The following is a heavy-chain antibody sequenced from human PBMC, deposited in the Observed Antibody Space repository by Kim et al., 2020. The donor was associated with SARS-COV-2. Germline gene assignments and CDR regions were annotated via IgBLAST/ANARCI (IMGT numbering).Heavy chain of an antibody. J-gene: IGHJ3*02. V-gene: IGHV3-30*18. CDR2: ISDDGSSK. CDR3: AKPFCRASSSWYGAFDI. CDR1: GFTFSSYA. Sequence: GGSLRLSCAASGFTFSSYAMHWVRQAPGKGLEWVAVISDDGSSKYYADSVKGRFTISRDNSKNTLYLQMNSLRAEDTAVYYCAKPFCRASSSWYGAFDIWGQGTMVTVSS. D-gene: IGHD6-13*01.